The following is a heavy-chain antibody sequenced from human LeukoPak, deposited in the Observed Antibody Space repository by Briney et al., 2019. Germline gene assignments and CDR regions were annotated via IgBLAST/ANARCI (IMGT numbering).Heavy chain of an antibody. V-gene: IGHV4-61*02. D-gene: IGHD5-12*01. J-gene: IGHJ6*03. CDR1: GAAINSGSYY. CDR3: ARELVAPRPHNDYYFYMVV. CDR2: ILTTGSA. Sequence: PSETLSLTCAVSGAAINSGSYYWTWIRQPAGKGLEWIGRILTTGSANYNPSLKSRVSISLDTSKKQFSLNLTSVTAADTAVYFCARELVAPRPHNDYYFYMVVWGKGTTVTVSS.